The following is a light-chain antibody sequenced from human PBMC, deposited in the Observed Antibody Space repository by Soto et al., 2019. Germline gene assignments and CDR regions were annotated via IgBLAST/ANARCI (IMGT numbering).Light chain of an antibody. CDR3: QQYNNSPT. CDR1: QSLSTN. CDR2: GAS. V-gene: IGKV3D-15*01. Sequence: EIVMTQSPATLSVSPGERATLSCRASQSLSTNLAWYQQKPGQAPRLLIYGASTRATGIPARFSGTGSGTEFTLAISSLQSEDFAVYYCQQYNNSPTFGQGTKVDIK. J-gene: IGKJ1*01.